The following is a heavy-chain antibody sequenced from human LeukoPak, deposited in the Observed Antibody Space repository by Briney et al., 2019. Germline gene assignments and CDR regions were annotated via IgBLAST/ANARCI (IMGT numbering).Heavy chain of an antibody. CDR3: ARGGRVGAKREIHY. D-gene: IGHD1-26*01. CDR2: MNPNSGNT. Sequence: ASVKVSCKASGYTFTSYDINWVRQATGQGLEWMGWMNPNSGNTGYAQKFQGRVTITRNTSISTAYMELSSLRSEDTAVYYCARGGRVGAKREIHYWGQGTLVTVSS. CDR1: GYTFTSYD. V-gene: IGHV1-8*03. J-gene: IGHJ4*02.